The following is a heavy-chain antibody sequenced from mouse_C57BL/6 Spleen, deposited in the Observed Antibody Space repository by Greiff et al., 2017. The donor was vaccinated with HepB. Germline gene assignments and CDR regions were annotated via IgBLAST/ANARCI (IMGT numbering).Heavy chain of an antibody. CDR1: GFTFSDYG. D-gene: IGHD4-1*01. V-gene: IGHV5-17*01. CDR3: ARSWVHYAMDY. CDR2: ISSGSSTI. Sequence: DVKLVESGGGLVKPGGSLKLSCAASGFTFSDYGMHWVRQAPEKGLEWVAYISSGSSTIYYADTVKGRFTISRDNAKNTLFLQMTSLRSEDTAMYYCARSWVHYAMDYWGQGTSVTVSS. J-gene: IGHJ4*01.